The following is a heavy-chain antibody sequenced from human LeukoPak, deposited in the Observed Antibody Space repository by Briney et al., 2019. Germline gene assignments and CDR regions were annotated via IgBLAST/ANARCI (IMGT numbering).Heavy chain of an antibody. D-gene: IGHD3-10*01. CDR2: ISAYNGNT. J-gene: IGHJ4*02. Sequence: ASVKVSCKASGYTFTSHGITWVRQAPGQGLEWMGWISAYNGNTNYAQKLQGRVTITTDTSTSTAYMELRSLRSDDTAVYYCARDLGSGSYYLHDYWGQGTLVTVSS. CDR1: GYTFTSHG. V-gene: IGHV1-18*04. CDR3: ARDLGSGSYYLHDY.